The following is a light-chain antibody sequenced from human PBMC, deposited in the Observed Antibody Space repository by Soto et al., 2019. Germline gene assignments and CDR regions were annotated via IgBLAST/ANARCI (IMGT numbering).Light chain of an antibody. CDR2: WAS. V-gene: IGKV4-1*01. Sequence: DIVMTQSPDSLAVSLGERATINCKSSQSVLYSSNNKNYLAWYQQKPGQPPKLLIYWASTRESGVPDRFSGSGSGTDFTITISSLQAEDVAVYYCQQYYSTPYPFGQGTKLEIK. CDR1: QSVLYSSNNKNY. J-gene: IGKJ2*01. CDR3: QQYYSTPYP.